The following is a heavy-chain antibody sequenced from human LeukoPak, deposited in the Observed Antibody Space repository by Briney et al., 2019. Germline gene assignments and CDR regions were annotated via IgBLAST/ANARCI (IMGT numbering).Heavy chain of an antibody. J-gene: IGHJ5*02. CDR3: AREGGYIIGNWFDP. CDR1: GGTFSSYT. Sequence: ASVKVSCKASGGTFSSYTISWVRQAPGQGLEWMGRIIPILGIANYAQKFQGRVTITTDESTSTAYMELSSLRSEDTAVYYCAREGGYIIGNWFDPWGQGTLVTVSS. V-gene: IGHV1-69*16. D-gene: IGHD5-18*01. CDR2: IIPILGIA.